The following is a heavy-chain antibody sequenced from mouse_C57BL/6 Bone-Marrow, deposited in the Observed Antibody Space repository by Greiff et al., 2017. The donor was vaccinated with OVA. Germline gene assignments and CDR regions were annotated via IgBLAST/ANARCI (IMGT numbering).Heavy chain of an antibody. CDR2: ISDGGSYT. CDR3: ARVWDY. Sequence: EVHLVESGGGLVKPGGSLKLSCAASGFTFSSYAMSWVRQTPEKRLEWVATISDGGSYTYYPDNVKGRFTISRDNAKNNLYLQMSHLKSEDTAMYYCARVWDYWGQGTTLTVSS. V-gene: IGHV5-4*01. CDR1: GFTFSSYA. J-gene: IGHJ2*01.